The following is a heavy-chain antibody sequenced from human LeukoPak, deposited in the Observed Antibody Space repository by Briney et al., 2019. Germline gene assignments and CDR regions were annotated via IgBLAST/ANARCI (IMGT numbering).Heavy chain of an antibody. J-gene: IGHJ5*01. Sequence: ASVKVSCRASDYTFTRHGISWVRQAPGQGLEWMGWISGYNGDTKFAQKFQGRVSMTTDTSTSTAYMEVRSLRSDDTAMYHCARDPSNTRGRMIWFESWGQGTLVTVSS. CDR3: ARDPSNTRGRMIWFES. CDR1: DYTFTRHG. V-gene: IGHV1-18*01. D-gene: IGHD2-2*01. CDR2: ISGYNGDT.